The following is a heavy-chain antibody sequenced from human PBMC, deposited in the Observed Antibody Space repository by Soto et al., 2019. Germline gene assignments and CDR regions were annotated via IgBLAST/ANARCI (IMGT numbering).Heavy chain of an antibody. CDR3: ARRGVDCSTSSCYCDY. CDR2: IRSGGGSV. Sequence: EVQLVESGGGLVTPGGSLRLSCAASGFTFSAYSMNWVRQAPGKGLEWVSSIRSGGGSVEYADSVKDRFTISRDNAESSLYLQMNSLRVEDTAVYYCARRGVDCSTSSCYCDYWGQGTLVTVSS. V-gene: IGHV3-21*06. D-gene: IGHD2-2*01. CDR1: GFTFSAYS. J-gene: IGHJ4*02.